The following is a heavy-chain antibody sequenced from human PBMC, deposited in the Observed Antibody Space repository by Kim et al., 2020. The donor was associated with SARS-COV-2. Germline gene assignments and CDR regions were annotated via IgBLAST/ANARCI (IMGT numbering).Heavy chain of an antibody. D-gene: IGHD3-10*01. V-gene: IGHV3-73*01. CDR1: GFTFSGSA. Sequence: GGSLRLSCAASGFTFSGSAMHWVRQASGKGLEWVGRIRSKANSYATAYAASVKGRFTISRDDSKNTAYLQMNSLKTEDTAVYYCTRVDTMVRGVIVNAFDIWGQGTMVTVSS. CDR3: TRVDTMVRGVIVNAFDI. CDR2: IRSKANSYAT. J-gene: IGHJ3*02.